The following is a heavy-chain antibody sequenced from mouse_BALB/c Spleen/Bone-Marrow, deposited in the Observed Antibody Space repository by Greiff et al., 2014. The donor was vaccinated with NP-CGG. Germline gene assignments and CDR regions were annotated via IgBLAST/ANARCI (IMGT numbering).Heavy chain of an antibody. J-gene: IGHJ1*01. CDR1: GYSFTGYY. CDR2: VNPNNGGT. CDR3: ARGDHGSSYRYFDV. V-gene: IGHV1-26*01. Sequence: EVMLVESGPDLVKPGASVKISCKASGYSFTGYYMHWVKQSHGKSLEWIGRVNPNNGGTSYNQKFKGKAILTVDKSSSAAYMKLRSLTSEDSAVYYCARGDHGSSYRYFDVWGAGTTVTVSS. D-gene: IGHD1-1*01.